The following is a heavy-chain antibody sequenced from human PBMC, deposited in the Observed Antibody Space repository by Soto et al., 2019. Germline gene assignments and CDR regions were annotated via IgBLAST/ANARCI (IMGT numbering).Heavy chain of an antibody. J-gene: IGHJ6*02. D-gene: IGHD2-2*01. CDR1: GYTFTSYG. CDR3: ARRGVYCSSTSCYVDYYYGMEV. Sequence: ASVKVSCKASGYTFTSYGISWVRQAPGQGLEWMGWISAYNGNTNYAQKLQGRVTMTTDTTTSRAYSELRSLRSDDTAVYYCARRGVYCSSTSCYVDYYYGMEVWGQGTTVTVSS. V-gene: IGHV1-18*04. CDR2: ISAYNGNT.